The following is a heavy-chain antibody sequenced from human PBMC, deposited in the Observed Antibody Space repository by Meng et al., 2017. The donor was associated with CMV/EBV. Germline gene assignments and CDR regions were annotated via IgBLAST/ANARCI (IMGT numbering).Heavy chain of an antibody. CDR1: GYTFTGYY. CDR2: INPNSGGT. CDR3: ATYIGNYINWYFDL. Sequence: QLVQSGAEGNKPGASVKVSCKSSGYTFTGYYMHWVRQAPGQGLEWMGWINPNSGGTNYAQKFQGRVTMTRDTSISTAYMELSRLRSDDTAVYYCATYIGNYINWYFDLWGRGTLVTVSS. V-gene: IGHV1-2*02. D-gene: IGHD1-7*01. J-gene: IGHJ2*01.